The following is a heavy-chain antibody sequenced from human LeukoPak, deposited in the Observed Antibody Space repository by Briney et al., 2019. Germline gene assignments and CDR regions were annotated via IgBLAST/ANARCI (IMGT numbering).Heavy chain of an antibody. V-gene: IGHV3-30*04. Sequence: PGRSLRLSCAASGFTFSSYAMHWVRQAPGKGLHCVAVISYDGSNKYYADSVKGRFTISRDNSKNTLYLQMNSLRVEDTAVYYCTRGDMRDYFDYWGQGTLVTVSS. CDR3: TRGDMRDYFDY. CDR1: GFTFSSYA. J-gene: IGHJ4*02. D-gene: IGHD2-15*01. CDR2: ISYDGSNK.